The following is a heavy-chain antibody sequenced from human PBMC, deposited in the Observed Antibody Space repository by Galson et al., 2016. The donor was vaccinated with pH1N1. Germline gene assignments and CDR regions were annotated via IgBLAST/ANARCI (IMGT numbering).Heavy chain of an antibody. CDR1: GYTLTSYD. Sequence: SVKVSCKASGYTLTSYDINWVRQATGQGLEWMGWMNPNNGNADYAPKFQGRVTLTRNASINTAYMELSSLTSEDTAVYYCARGPVYWYFDLWGRGTPVFVSS. V-gene: IGHV1-8*01. J-gene: IGHJ2*01. CDR2: MNPNNGNA. CDR3: ARGPVYWYFDL.